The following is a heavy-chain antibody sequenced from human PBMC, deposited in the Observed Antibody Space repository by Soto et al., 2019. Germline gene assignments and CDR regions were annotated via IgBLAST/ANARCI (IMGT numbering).Heavy chain of an antibody. Sequence: QVQLVESGGGVVQPGRSLRLSCAASGFTFSSHSIQWVRQAPGKGLEWVAVISDHGSIKYYADSVKGGFTIYRDNSKNTAYLQMNSLRAEDTAVFYCAREWSTSGDLDYWGQGTLVIVSS. CDR1: GFTFSSHS. CDR2: ISDHGSIK. V-gene: IGHV3-30-3*01. D-gene: IGHD3-10*01. J-gene: IGHJ4*02. CDR3: AREWSTSGDLDY.